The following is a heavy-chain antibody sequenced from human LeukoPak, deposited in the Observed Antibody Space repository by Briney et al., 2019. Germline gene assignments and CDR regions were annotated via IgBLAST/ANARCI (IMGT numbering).Heavy chain of an antibody. D-gene: IGHD4-23*01. CDR3: ASPNSA. J-gene: IGHJ4*02. CDR1: GFSFSSYA. V-gene: IGHV3-30*14. CDR2: ISYDGSNK. Sequence: GGSLRLSCAASGFSFSSYAMHWVRQAPGKGLEWVAVISYDGSNKYYADSVKGRFTISRDNSKNTLYLQMNSLRAEDTAVYYCASPNSAWGQGTLVTVSS.